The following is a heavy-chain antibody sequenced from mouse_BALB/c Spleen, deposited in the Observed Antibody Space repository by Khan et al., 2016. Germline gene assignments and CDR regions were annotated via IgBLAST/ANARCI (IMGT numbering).Heavy chain of an antibody. J-gene: IGHJ4*01. CDR2: IYPGSGNT. CDR1: GYIFTDYY. Sequence: QVQLKESGPELVKPGASVKISCKATGYIFTDYYINWVKQKPGQGLEWIGWIYPGSGNTKYNEKFKGKATLTVDTSSSTAYMQLSSLTSEDTADYFCARGRGRGMDYWGQGTSVTVSS. CDR3: ARGRGRGMDY. D-gene: IGHD3-3*01. V-gene: IGHV1-84*02.